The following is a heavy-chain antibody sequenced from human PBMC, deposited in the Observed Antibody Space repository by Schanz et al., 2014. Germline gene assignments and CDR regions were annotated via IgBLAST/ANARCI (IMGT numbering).Heavy chain of an antibody. CDR3: AREPLSGYNWFDP. CDR1: GGSISSGTYY. D-gene: IGHD6-25*01. CDR2: VFPNGIT. J-gene: IGHJ5*02. V-gene: IGHV4-61*02. Sequence: QVQLQESGPGLVKPSQTLSLTCIVSGGSISSGTYYWSWIRQPAGKALEWVGRVFPNGITNYNPSLKSRVTISLDTSKNQFSLKRSSVTAADTAVYYCAREPLSGYNWFDPWGQGSLVTVSS.